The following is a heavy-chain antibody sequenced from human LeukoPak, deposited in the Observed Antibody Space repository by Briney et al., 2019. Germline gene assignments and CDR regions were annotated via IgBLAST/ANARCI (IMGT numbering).Heavy chain of an antibody. V-gene: IGHV3-23*01. Sequence: PGGSLRLSCAASGLTFNDYAMSWVRQTPGKGREWVSAISGSGYKTYYADSVKGGFTISRDNSKNTLYLQMNSPRAEDTAVYYCATRGAWGQGTMVTVSS. J-gene: IGHJ3*01. D-gene: IGHD3-10*01. CDR2: ISGSGYKT. CDR1: GLTFNDYA. CDR3: ATRGA.